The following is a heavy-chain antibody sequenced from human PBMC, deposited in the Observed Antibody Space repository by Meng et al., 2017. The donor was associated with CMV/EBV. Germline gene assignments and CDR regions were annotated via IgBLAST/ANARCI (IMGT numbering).Heavy chain of an antibody. CDR1: GFTFSSYA. Sequence: EVQLLEXXXGXVXXGGXLRLSWAASGFTFSSYAMSWVRQAPGKGLEWVSAISGSGGSTYYADSVKGRFTISRDNSKNTLYLQMNSLRAEDTAVYYCAKVEFGYSSSWYWFDPWGQGTLVTVSS. CDR2: ISGSGGST. D-gene: IGHD6-13*01. V-gene: IGHV3-23*01. J-gene: IGHJ5*02. CDR3: AKVEFGYSSSWYWFDP.